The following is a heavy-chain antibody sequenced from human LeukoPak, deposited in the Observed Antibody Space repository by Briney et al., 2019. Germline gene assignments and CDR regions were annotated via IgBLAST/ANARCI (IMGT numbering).Heavy chain of an antibody. CDR1: GGTFSSYA. V-gene: IGHV1-69*13. CDR2: IIPIFGTA. J-gene: IGHJ3*02. Sequence: SVKVSCKASGGTFSSYAISWVRQAPGQGLEWMGGIIPIFGTANYAQKFQGRVTITADESTSTAYMELSSLRSEDTAVYYCAAGPRLNYDFWSGYYNEDAFDIWGQGTMVTVSS. CDR3: AAGPRLNYDFWSGYYNEDAFDI. D-gene: IGHD3-3*01.